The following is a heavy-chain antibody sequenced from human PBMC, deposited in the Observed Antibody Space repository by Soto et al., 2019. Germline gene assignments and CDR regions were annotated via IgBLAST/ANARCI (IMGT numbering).Heavy chain of an antibody. V-gene: IGHV4-34*01. CDR2: INHSGST. J-gene: IGHJ4*02. CDR3: ARVSKGSYGGVDY. Sequence: QVQLQQWGAGLLKPSETLSLTCAVYGGSFSGYYWSWIRQPPGKGLEWIGEINHSGSTNYNPSLKSRVTISVDTAKNQFSRKLSSVTAADTAVYYCARVSKGSYGGVDYWGQGTLVTVSS. CDR1: GGSFSGYY. D-gene: IGHD2-21*01.